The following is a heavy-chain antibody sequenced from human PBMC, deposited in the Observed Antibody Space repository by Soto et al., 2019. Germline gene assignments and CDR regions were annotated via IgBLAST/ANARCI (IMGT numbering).Heavy chain of an antibody. CDR3: AKDQTHAFDI. CDR1: GFTFSSYG. CDR2: ISDDGSNK. J-gene: IGHJ3*02. Sequence: QVQLVESGGGVVQPGRSLRLSCAASGFTFSSYGMYWVRQAPGKGLEWVAVISDDGSNKYYADSVKGRFTISRDNSTNTLYLQMNSLRAEDTAVYYCAKDQTHAFDIWGQGTMVTVSS. V-gene: IGHV3-30*18.